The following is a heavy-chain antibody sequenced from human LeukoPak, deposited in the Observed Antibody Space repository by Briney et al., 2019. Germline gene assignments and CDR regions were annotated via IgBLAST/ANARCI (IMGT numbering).Heavy chain of an antibody. D-gene: IGHD2-2*01. Sequence: PGGSLRLSCAASGFTFSSYEMNWVRQAPGKGLEWVSYISSSGSTIYYADSVKGRFTISRDNAKNSLYLQMNSLRAEDTAVYYCARAQYQLLSAFDIWGQGTMVTVSS. V-gene: IGHV3-48*03. CDR3: ARAQYQLLSAFDI. J-gene: IGHJ3*02. CDR2: ISSSGSTI. CDR1: GFTFSSYE.